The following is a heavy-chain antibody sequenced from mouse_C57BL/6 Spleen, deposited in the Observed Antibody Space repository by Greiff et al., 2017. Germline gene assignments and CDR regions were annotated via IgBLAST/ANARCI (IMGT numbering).Heavy chain of an antibody. Sequence: QVQLQQPGAELVMPGALVKLSCKASGYTFTSYWMHWVKQRPGQGLEWIGEIDPSDSYTNYNQKFKGKSTLTVDKSSSTAYMQLSSLTSEDSAVYYCARRGDYDYDYAMDYWGQGTSVTVSS. CDR2: IDPSDSYT. CDR1: GYTFTSYW. CDR3: ARRGDYDYDYAMDY. J-gene: IGHJ4*01. D-gene: IGHD2-4*01. V-gene: IGHV1-69*01.